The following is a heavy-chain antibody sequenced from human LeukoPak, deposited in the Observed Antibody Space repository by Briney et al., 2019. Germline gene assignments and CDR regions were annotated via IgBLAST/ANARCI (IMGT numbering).Heavy chain of an antibody. CDR1: GFTFSSYG. V-gene: IGHV3-21*01. Sequence: GRSLRLSCAASGFTFSSYGMHWVRQAPGKGLEWVSSISSSGTYVYYADSVKGRFTISRDNAKNSLSLQMNSLRADDAAVYYCARASSKQLAGYLPDGFDIWGQGTMVTVSS. J-gene: IGHJ3*02. D-gene: IGHD3-9*01. CDR2: ISSSGTYV. CDR3: ARASSKQLAGYLPDGFDI.